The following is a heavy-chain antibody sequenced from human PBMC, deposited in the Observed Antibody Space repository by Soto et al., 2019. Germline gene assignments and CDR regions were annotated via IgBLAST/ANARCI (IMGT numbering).Heavy chain of an antibody. Sequence: PGGSLRLSCAASGFTFSSYSMNWVRQAPGKGLEWVSSISSSSSYIYYADSVKGRFTISRDNAKNSLYLQMNSLRAEDTAVYYCARDLMIAVADYYYYYMDVWGQGTTVTVSS. D-gene: IGHD6-19*01. CDR3: ARDLMIAVADYYYYYMDV. J-gene: IGHJ6*03. CDR2: ISSSSSYI. CDR1: GFTFSSYS. V-gene: IGHV3-21*01.